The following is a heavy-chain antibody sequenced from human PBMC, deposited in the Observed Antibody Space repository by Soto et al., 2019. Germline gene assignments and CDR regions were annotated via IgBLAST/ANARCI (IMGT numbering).Heavy chain of an antibody. CDR2: ISSSGSTI. V-gene: IGHV3-11*01. J-gene: IGHJ4*02. D-gene: IGHD2-15*01. CDR1: GFTFSDYY. CDR3: ARDGYCSGGRCSHPYYFDY. Sequence: QVQLVESGGGLVKPGGSLRLSCAASGFTFSDYYMSWIRQAPGKGLEWVSYISSSGSTIYYADSVRGRFTISRDNAKNSLYLQRNSLRAEDKAVYYCARDGYCSGGRCSHPYYFDYWGQGTLVTVSS.